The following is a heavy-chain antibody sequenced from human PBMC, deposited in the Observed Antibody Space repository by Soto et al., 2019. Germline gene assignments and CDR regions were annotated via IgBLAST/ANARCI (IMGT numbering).Heavy chain of an antibody. CDR2: IIPIFGTA. J-gene: IGHJ5*02. CDR1: GGTFSSYA. D-gene: IGHD2-2*01. V-gene: IGHV1-69*13. CDR3: AGDQGLPAAPNWFDP. Sequence: ASVKVSCKAPGGTFSSYAISWVRQAPGQGLEWMGGIIPIFGTANYAQKFQGRVTITADESTSTAYMELSSLRSEDTAVYYFAGDQGLPAAPNWFDPWGQGTLVTVSS.